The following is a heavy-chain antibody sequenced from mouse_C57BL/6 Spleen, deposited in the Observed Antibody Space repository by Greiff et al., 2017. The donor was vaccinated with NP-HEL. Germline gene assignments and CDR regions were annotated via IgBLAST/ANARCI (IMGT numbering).Heavy chain of an antibody. CDR2: ISYSGST. D-gene: IGHD1-1*01. Sequence: EVQLQESGPGMVKPSQSLSLTCTVTGYSITSGYDWHWIRHFPGNKLEWMGYISYSGSTNYNPSLKSRISITHDTSKNHFFLKLNSVTTEDTATYYCARDRGYGSSYWFAYWGQGTLVTVSA. V-gene: IGHV3-1*01. CDR1: GYSITSGYD. J-gene: IGHJ3*01. CDR3: ARDRGYGSSYWFAY.